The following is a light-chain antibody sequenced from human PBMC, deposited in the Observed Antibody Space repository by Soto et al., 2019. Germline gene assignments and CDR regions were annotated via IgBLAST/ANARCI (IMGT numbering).Light chain of an antibody. CDR3: QQRSKWFT. Sequence: EIVLTQSPVTLSLSPGERATLSCRASQSVTSSYLAWWQQKPGQAPRLLIYDASKRATGIPARFSGSGSGTDFTLTISSLEPEDFAVYYCQQRSKWFTFGHGTRLEI. J-gene: IGKJ5*01. V-gene: IGKV3D-20*02. CDR1: QSVTSSY. CDR2: DAS.